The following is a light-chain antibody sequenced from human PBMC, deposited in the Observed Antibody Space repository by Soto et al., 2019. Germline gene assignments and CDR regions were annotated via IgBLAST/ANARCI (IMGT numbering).Light chain of an antibody. CDR2: EVS. CDR3: SSYAGSKYVV. V-gene: IGLV2-8*01. CDR1: SSDVGGYEY. Sequence: QSALTQPPSASGSPGQSVTISCTGTSSDVGGYEYVSWYQQHPGKAPKFMIYEVSKRPSGVPDRFSGSKSGNTAFLTVSGLQAEDEADYYCSSYAGSKYVVFGGGTKLTVL. J-gene: IGLJ2*01.